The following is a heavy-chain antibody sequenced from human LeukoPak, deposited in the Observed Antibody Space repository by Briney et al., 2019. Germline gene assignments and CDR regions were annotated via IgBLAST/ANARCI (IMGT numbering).Heavy chain of an antibody. Sequence: SETLSLTCTVSGGSISSGGYSWSWIRQHPGKGLEWIGYIYYSGSTYYNPSLKSRVTISVDTSKNQFSLKLSSVTAADTAVYYCARVRDYYDSSGYSCPFDYWGQGTLVTVSS. V-gene: IGHV4-31*03. CDR2: IYYSGST. CDR3: ARVRDYYDSSGYSCPFDY. J-gene: IGHJ4*02. D-gene: IGHD3-22*01. CDR1: GGSISSGGYS.